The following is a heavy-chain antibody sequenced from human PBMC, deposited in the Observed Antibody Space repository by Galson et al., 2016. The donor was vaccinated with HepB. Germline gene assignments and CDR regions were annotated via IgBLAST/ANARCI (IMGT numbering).Heavy chain of an antibody. CDR2: IWSDGINK. J-gene: IGHJ5*01. V-gene: IGHV3-33*01. CDR1: GFTFSTYG. D-gene: IGHD2-8*01. Sequence: SLRLSCAASGFTFSTYGMHWVRQAPGKGLEWVAVIWSDGINKQSAASLKGRLTISRDTSKNTLYLEMNNLRPEDTAVYYCARGESCTRGAGFGFLSVNWFDPWGQGTLVTVSS. CDR3: ARGESCTRGAGFGFLSVNWFDP.